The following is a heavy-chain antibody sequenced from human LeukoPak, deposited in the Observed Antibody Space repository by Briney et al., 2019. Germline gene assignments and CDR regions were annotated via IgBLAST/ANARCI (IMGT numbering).Heavy chain of an antibody. CDR2: IIPILGIA. D-gene: IGHD3-10*01. Sequence: SVTVSCKASGGTFSSYVICWVRQAPGQGLEWVGRIIPILGIANYAQKFQGRVTITADKSTSTDYQELSSLRSEDTDGYYCGRDGEYYGSGSYHYYLDYGGQGTLVSVPS. V-gene: IGHV1-69*04. CDR3: GRDGEYYGSGSYHYYLDY. CDR1: GGTFSSYV. J-gene: IGHJ4*02.